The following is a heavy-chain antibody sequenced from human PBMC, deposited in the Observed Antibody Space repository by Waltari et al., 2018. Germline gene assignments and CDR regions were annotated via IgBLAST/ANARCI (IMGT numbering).Heavy chain of an antibody. CDR1: GYSFTSYW. Sequence: EVQLVQSGAQVKKPGESLKISCNSSGYSFTSYWIGWVRQMPGKGLEWMGIIYPSDSDTRYSPSFQGQVTISADKSIGTAYLQWSSLKASDTAMYYCARTLAGSGSYFPDFWGPGTQVTVSS. V-gene: IGHV5-51*01. D-gene: IGHD3-10*01. CDR3: ARTLAGSGSYFPDF. CDR2: IYPSDSDT. J-gene: IGHJ4*02.